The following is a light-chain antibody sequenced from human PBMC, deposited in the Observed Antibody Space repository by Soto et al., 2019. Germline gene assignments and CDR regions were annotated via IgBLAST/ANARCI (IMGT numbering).Light chain of an antibody. V-gene: IGLV2-14*01. CDR1: SSDVGGYNY. J-gene: IGLJ1*01. CDR3: SSYTSSSTLEYV. CDR2: DVS. Sequence: QSVLTQPASVSGSPGQSITISCTGTSSDVGGYNYVSWYQQHPGKAPKLMIYDVSNRPSGVSNRFSGSKSGNTASLTISGLQAEDAADYYCSSYTSSSTLEYVFGTGTKVTVL.